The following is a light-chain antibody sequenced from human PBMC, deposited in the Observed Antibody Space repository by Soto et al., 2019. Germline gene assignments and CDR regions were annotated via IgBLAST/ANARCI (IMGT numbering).Light chain of an antibody. CDR1: SGHSNYA. J-gene: IGLJ2*01. CDR3: QTWGTGIVV. V-gene: IGLV4-69*01. CDR2: LNSDGSH. Sequence: QLVLTQSPSASASLGASVKLTCTLSSGHSNYAIAWHQQQPEKGPRYLMKLNSDGSHNKWDGIPDRFSGSSSGAERYLTISSLQSEDEADYYCQTWGTGIVVFGGGTKLTVL.